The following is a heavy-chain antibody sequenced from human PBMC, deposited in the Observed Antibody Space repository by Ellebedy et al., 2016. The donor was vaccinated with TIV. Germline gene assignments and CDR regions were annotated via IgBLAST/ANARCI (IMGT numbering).Heavy chain of an antibody. V-gene: IGHV3-20*04. Sequence: PGGSLRLSCAASGFTFDDYGMSWVRQAPGKGLEWVSGINWNGGSIGYADSVKGRFTISRDNAKKSLYLQMNSLRAEDTALYYCARALGLVVGTQYFDYWGQGTLVTVSS. CDR3: ARALGLVVGTQYFDY. D-gene: IGHD2-2*01. CDR1: GFTFDDYG. J-gene: IGHJ4*02. CDR2: INWNGGSI.